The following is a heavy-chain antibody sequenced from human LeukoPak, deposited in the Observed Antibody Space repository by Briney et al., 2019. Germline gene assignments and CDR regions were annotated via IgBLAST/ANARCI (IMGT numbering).Heavy chain of an antibody. D-gene: IGHD3-10*01. CDR3: AKDPASSYFPFYFDY. Sequence: GGSLRLSCAASGFTFSSYAMSWVRQAPGKGLEWVSAISGGGGSTYYADSVKGRFTISRDNSKNTLYLQMNSLRAEDTAVYYCAKDPASSYFPFYFDYWGQGTLVTVSS. V-gene: IGHV3-23*01. J-gene: IGHJ4*02. CDR2: ISGGGGST. CDR1: GFTFSSYA.